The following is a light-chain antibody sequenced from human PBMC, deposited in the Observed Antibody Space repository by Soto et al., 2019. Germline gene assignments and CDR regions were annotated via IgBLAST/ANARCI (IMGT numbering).Light chain of an antibody. CDR2: AAS. CDR1: QSISSY. J-gene: IGKJ1*01. Sequence: DLQMTQSPSSLSASVGDRVTITCRASQSISSYLNWYQQKPGKAPKLLIYAASSLQSGVPSRFRGSGSGTDFTLTISSLQPEDFPTYYCHHCYSTPRTFGQGTKVEIK. V-gene: IGKV1-39*01. CDR3: HHCYSTPRT.